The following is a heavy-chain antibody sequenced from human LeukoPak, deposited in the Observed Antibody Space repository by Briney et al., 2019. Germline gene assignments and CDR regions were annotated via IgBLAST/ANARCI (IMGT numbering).Heavy chain of an antibody. CDR2: INHSGST. J-gene: IGHJ4*02. CDR1: GGSFSGYY. CDR3: ARARTMVRGVSTMFDY. Sequence: SETLSLTCAVYGGSFSGYYWSWIRQPPGKGLEWIGEINHSGSTNYNPSLKSRVTISVDTSKNQFSLKLSSVTAADTAVYYCARARTMVRGVSTMFDYWDQGTLVTVSS. V-gene: IGHV4-34*01. D-gene: IGHD3-10*01.